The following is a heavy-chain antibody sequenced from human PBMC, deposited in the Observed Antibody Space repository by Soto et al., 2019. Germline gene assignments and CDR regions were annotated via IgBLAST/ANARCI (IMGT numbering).Heavy chain of an antibody. CDR3: VTEMGHYDFRGNHQRGLDV. J-gene: IGHJ6*02. V-gene: IGHV3-9*01. CDR1: GFPFEDHA. CDR2: ISWNSDII. Sequence: GGSLRLSCVASGFPFEDHAMHWVRQGPGKGLEWVSCISWNSDIIVYADSVKGRFTMSRDNVKNSLYLQMSSLRSEDTAAYYCVTEMGHYDFRGNHQRGLDVWGQGTTVTISS. D-gene: IGHD3-3*01.